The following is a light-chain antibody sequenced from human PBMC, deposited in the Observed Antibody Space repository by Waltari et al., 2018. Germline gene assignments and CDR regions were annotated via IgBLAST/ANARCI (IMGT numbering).Light chain of an antibody. CDR2: GGS. Sequence: DILMTQSPATLSVSLGERATHSCRASQIINAKLAWYQLRPGQAPRPLNSGGSTRATGXPAXFSGSGSXXXXXLTISGLQSEDFAVYSCQQYNNWPQTFGQGTKLEV. CDR3: QQYNNWPQT. CDR1: QIINAK. J-gene: IGKJ2*01. V-gene: IGKV3-15*01.